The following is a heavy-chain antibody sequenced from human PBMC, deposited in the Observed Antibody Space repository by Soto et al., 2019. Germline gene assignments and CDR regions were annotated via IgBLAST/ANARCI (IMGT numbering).Heavy chain of an antibody. V-gene: IGHV3-74*01. J-gene: IGHJ6*02. CDR2: INSDGSST. CDR1: GFTFSSYW. D-gene: IGHD3-3*01. Sequence: GGSLRLSCAASGFTFSSYWMHWVRQAPGKGLVWVSRINSDGSSTSYADSVKGRFTISRDNAKNTLYLQMNSLRAEDTAVYYCARGNYDFWSGSYYYYYGMDVWGQGTTVTDS. CDR3: ARGNYDFWSGSYYYYYGMDV.